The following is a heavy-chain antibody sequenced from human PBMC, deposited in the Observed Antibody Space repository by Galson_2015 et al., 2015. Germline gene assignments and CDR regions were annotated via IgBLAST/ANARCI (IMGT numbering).Heavy chain of an antibody. J-gene: IGHJ6*02. CDR1: GFTFSSYG. Sequence: SLRLSCAASGFTFSSYGIHWVRQAPGKGLEWVAVISLDGSNKYYADSVKGRFTISRDNSKNTLSLQMNSLKPEDTAVYYCAKDRVPDFWSSSVDFRYYYYGMDVWGQGTTVIVS. CDR3: AKDRVPDFWSSSVDFRYYYYGMDV. CDR2: ISLDGSNK. V-gene: IGHV3-30*18. D-gene: IGHD3-3*01.